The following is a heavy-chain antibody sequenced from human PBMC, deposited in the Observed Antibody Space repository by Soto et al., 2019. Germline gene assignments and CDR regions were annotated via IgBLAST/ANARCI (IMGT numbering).Heavy chain of an antibody. CDR2: IVVGNDNT. Sequence: SVKVSCKASGFTFSSSAIQWVRQARGQSLEWIGWIVVGNDNTKYAQKFQDRVTITRGMSTSTAYMELSNLRSEDTAVYYCAADAAPTDPYKWFDPWGQ. J-gene: IGHJ5*02. V-gene: IGHV1-58*02. CDR1: GFTFSSSA. D-gene: IGHD1-1*01. CDR3: AADAAPTDPYKWFDP.